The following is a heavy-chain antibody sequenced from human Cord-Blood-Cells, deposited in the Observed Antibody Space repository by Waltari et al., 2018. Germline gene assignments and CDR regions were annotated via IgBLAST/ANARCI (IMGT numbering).Heavy chain of an antibody. Sequence: EVQLVESGGGLVQPGGSLRLSCAASGFTFSSYWMHWVRQAPGKGLVWFSRINSDVSSTSYADSVKGRFTISRDNAKNTLYLQMNSLRAEDTAVYYCARDRTSGSYPYYFDYWGQGTLVTVSS. V-gene: IGHV3-74*01. J-gene: IGHJ4*02. D-gene: IGHD1-26*01. CDR2: INSDVSST. CDR1: GFTFSSYW. CDR3: ARDRTSGSYPYYFDY.